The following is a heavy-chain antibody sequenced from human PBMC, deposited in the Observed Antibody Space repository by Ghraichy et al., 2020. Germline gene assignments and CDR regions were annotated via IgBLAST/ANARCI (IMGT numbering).Heavy chain of an antibody. J-gene: IGHJ6*02. Sequence: ASVKVSCKASGYIFTSYGISWVRQAPGQGLEWMGWISAYNGNTNYAQKLQGRVTMTTDTSTSTAYMELRSLRSDDTAVYYCVRDGSTVDIVATNHYYYGMDVWGQGTTVTVSS. CDR1: GYIFTSYG. D-gene: IGHD5-12*01. CDR3: VRDGSTVDIVATNHYYYGMDV. V-gene: IGHV1-18*04. CDR2: ISAYNGNT.